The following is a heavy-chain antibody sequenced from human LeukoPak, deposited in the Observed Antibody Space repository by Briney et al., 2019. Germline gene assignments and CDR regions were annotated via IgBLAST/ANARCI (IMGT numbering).Heavy chain of an antibody. CDR1: GGSISSSSYY. CDR3: ARGLSSSWYLPPDYFDY. V-gene: IGHV4-39*07. Sequence: SETLSLTCTVSGGSISSSSYYWGWIRQPPGKGLEWIGSIYYSGSTYYNPSLKSRVTISVDTSKNQFSLKLSSVTAADTAVYYCARGLSSSWYLPPDYFDYWGQGTLVTVSS. CDR2: IYYSGST. J-gene: IGHJ4*02. D-gene: IGHD6-13*01.